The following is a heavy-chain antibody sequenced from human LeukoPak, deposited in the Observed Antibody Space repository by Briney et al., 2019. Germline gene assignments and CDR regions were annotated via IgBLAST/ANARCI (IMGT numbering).Heavy chain of an antibody. D-gene: IGHD5-18*01. CDR3: AREGIHSHLPYFDY. CDR2: IKQDGNEK. CDR1: GFTFSRYW. V-gene: IGHV3-7*01. Sequence: PGGSLRLSCVASGFTFSRYWMGWVRQAPGKGLEWVANIKQDGNEKYYVDSVKGRFTISRDNAKNSLYLQMTSLRAEDTAVYYCAREGIHSHLPYFDYWGQGTLVTVSS. J-gene: IGHJ4*02.